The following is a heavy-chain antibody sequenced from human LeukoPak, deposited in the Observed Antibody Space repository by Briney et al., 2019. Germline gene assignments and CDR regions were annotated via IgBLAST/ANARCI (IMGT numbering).Heavy chain of an antibody. D-gene: IGHD6-19*01. CDR2: IRYDGSNK. CDR3: AKDRGSGWYFHY. Sequence: GGSLTLSCAASGFTFSTYAMHWVRQAPGNGLEWVAFIRYDGSNKYYADSVKGRFTISRDNSKNTLYLQMNSLRPEDTAVYYCAKDRGSGWYFHYWGQGTLVTVSS. V-gene: IGHV3-30*02. J-gene: IGHJ4*02. CDR1: GFTFSTYA.